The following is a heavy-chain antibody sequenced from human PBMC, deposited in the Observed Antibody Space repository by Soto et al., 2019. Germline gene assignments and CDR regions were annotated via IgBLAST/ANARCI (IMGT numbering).Heavy chain of an antibody. CDR2: IYYSGRT. J-gene: IGHJ4*02. Sequence: HLQLQESGPGLVKPSETLSLTCTVSGGSISSSSYYWGWIRQPPGKGLAWIGSIYYSGRTYYIPSLKSRVNISVDTSKSQCALKLSSVTAADTAVYYCARLRIAAAGPHFDYWGQGTLVTVSS. CDR1: GGSISSSSYY. D-gene: IGHD6-13*01. V-gene: IGHV4-39*01. CDR3: ARLRIAAAGPHFDY.